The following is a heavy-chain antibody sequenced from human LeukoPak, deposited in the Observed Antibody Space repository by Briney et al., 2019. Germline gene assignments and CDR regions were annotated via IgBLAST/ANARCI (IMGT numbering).Heavy chain of an antibody. D-gene: IGHD3-22*01. CDR1: GFPFDDYA. V-gene: IGHV3-9*01. CDR3: ARDINYYDSSGYYKDY. J-gene: IGHJ4*02. Sequence: PGGSLRLSCAASGFPFDDYAMHWVRQAPGKGLEWVSGISWNSGSIGYADSVKGRFTISRDNAKNSLYLQMNSLRAEDTAVYYCARDINYYDSSGYYKDYWGQGTLVTVSS. CDR2: ISWNSGSI.